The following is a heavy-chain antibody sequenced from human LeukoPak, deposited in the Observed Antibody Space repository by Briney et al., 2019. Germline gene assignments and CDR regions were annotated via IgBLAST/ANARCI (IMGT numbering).Heavy chain of an antibody. Sequence: PGRSLRLSCAAPGFTFSSYGMHWVRQAPGKGLEWVAVIWYDGSNKYYADSVKGRFTISRDNSKNTLYLQMNSLRAEDTAVYYCARDRMEQLVLDYWGQGTLVTVSS. D-gene: IGHD6-13*01. J-gene: IGHJ4*02. CDR3: ARDRMEQLVLDY. V-gene: IGHV3-33*01. CDR2: IWYDGSNK. CDR1: GFTFSSYG.